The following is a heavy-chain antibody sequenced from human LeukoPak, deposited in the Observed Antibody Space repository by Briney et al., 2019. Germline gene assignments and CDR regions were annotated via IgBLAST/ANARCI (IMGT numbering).Heavy chain of an antibody. Sequence: GGSLRLSCAASGFTFSSYAMHWVRQAPGKELEWVAVISDDENNKYYADSVKGRFTISRDNAKNSLYLQMNSLRAEDTAVYYCARGMAGTLRLDYWGQGTLVTVSS. CDR1: GFTFSSYA. D-gene: IGHD6-19*01. J-gene: IGHJ4*02. V-gene: IGHV3-30*04. CDR2: ISDDENNK. CDR3: ARGMAGTLRLDY.